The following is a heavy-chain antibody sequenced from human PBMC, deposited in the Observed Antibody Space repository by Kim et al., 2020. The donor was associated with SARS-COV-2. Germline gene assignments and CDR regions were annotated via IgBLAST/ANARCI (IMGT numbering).Heavy chain of an antibody. Sequence: GESLKISCKGSGYSFTNYWIGWVRQMPGKGLEWMGIIYPGDSNTRYSPSFQGQVIISVDKSISTAYLQWSSLKASDTAMYYCARVGRYCSGVSCYLSHWGQGTLVTVSS. V-gene: IGHV5-51*01. D-gene: IGHD2-15*01. CDR3: ARVGRYCSGVSCYLSH. CDR2: IYPGDSNT. CDR1: GYSFTNYW. J-gene: IGHJ4*02.